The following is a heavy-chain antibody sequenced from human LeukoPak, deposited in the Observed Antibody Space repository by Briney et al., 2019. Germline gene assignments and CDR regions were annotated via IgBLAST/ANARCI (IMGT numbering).Heavy chain of an antibody. CDR3: ARLRKGRYFDYILDF. Sequence: SETLSLTCAVSGASVSDTSFYWGWIRQPPGKGLQRIGNIYYSGSTYYNPSLNSRLTMSVDTSRNQFSLTMTSMAAADTAVYYCARLRKGRYFDYILDFWGQGTLVTVSS. CDR1: GASVSDTSFY. V-gene: IGHV4-39*01. J-gene: IGHJ4*02. D-gene: IGHD3-9*01. CDR2: IYYSGST.